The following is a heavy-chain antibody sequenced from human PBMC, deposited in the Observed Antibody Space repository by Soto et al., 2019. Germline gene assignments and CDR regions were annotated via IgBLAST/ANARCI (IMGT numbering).Heavy chain of an antibody. D-gene: IGHD6-13*01. CDR2: INAGNGNT. V-gene: IGHV1-3*01. J-gene: IGHJ4*02. Sequence: ASVKVSCKASGYTFTSYTMHWVRQAPGQRLEWMGWINAGNGNTKYSQKFQGRVTITRDTSASTAYMELSSLRSEDTAVYYCARLNIAAAGPVDYWGQGTLVTVSS. CDR3: ARLNIAAAGPVDY. CDR1: GYTFTSYT.